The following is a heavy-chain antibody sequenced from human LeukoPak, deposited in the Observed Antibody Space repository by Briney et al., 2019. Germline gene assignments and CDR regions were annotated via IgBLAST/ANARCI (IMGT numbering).Heavy chain of an antibody. J-gene: IGHJ6*03. D-gene: IGHD1-1*01. CDR2: INHSGST. CDR3: ARVGGNWNRYYYYYYMDV. Sequence: SETLSLTCAVYGGSFSGYYWSWIRQPPGKGLEWIGEINHSGSTNYDPSLKSRVTISVDKSKNQFSLKLSSVTAADMAVYYCARVGGNWNRYYYYYYMDVWGKGTTVTVPS. CDR1: GGSFSGYY. V-gene: IGHV4-34*01.